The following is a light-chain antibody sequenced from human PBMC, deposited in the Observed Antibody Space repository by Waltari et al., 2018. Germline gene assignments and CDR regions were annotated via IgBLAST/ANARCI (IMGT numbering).Light chain of an antibody. CDR1: QRISSW. CDR2: KAS. V-gene: IGKV1-5*03. CDR3: QQYNSYPFT. J-gene: IGKJ4*01. Sequence: DIQMTQSPSSLSASVGDRVTITCRASQRISSWLAWYQQKPGKAPNLLIYKASSLESGVPSRFSGSGSGTEFTLTISSLQPDDCATYYCQQYNSYPFTFGGGTKVEIK.